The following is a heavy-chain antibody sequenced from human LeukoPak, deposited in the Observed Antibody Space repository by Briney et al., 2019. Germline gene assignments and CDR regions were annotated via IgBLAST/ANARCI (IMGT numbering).Heavy chain of an antibody. CDR1: GFTFSTYD. V-gene: IGHV3-13*04. D-gene: IGHD3-3*01. Sequence: GGSLRLSCAASGFTFSTYDMHWVRQATGKGLEWVSAIGTAGDTYYLGSVKGRFTISRENAKSSLYLQMNSLRAEDTAVYYCASTGSGYDAFDIWGQGTMVTVSS. J-gene: IGHJ3*02. CDR2: IGTAGDT. CDR3: ASTGSGYDAFDI.